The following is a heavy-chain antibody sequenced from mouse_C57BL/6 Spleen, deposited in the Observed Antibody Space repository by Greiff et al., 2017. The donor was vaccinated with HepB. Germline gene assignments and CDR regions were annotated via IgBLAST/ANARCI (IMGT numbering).Heavy chain of an antibody. Sequence: VQLKESGPGLVKPSQSLSLTCSVTGYSITSGYYWNWIRQFPGNKLEWMGYISYDGSNNYNPSLKNRISITRDTSKNQFFLKLNSVTTEDTATYYCALGLRRPFDYWGQGTTLTVSS. V-gene: IGHV3-6*01. J-gene: IGHJ2*01. D-gene: IGHD2-4*01. CDR1: GYSITSGYY. CDR2: ISYDGSN. CDR3: ALGLRRPFDY.